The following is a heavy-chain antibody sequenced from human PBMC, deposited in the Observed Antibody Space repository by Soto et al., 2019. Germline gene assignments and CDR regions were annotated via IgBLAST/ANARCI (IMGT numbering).Heavy chain of an antibody. Sequence: EVQLVESGGCLVRPGESLRLSCAASGFSFTSHWMSWVRQAPGKGLEWVATIKRDGSARYYLGSVKGRFTISRDNANDSLFLEMTSLRAEDTAVYYCARDQGREILASAFDFWGQGTKVTVSS. CDR1: GFSFTSHW. J-gene: IGHJ3*01. CDR3: ARDQGREILASAFDF. CDR2: IKRDGSAR. V-gene: IGHV3-7*01. D-gene: IGHD5-12*01.